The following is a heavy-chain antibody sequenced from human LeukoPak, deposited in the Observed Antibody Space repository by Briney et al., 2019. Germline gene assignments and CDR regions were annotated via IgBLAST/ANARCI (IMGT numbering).Heavy chain of an antibody. J-gene: IGHJ4*02. V-gene: IGHV3-21*01. D-gene: IGHD6-13*01. CDR3: ARGTIAAADIDY. CDR2: ITSGSSYI. CDR1: GFIFSSYT. Sequence: GGSLRLSCAASGFIFSSYTMNWVRQAPGKGLEWVSSITSGSSYIYYADSVKGRFTISRDNAKNSLDLLVNSLRAEDTAVYYCARGTIAAADIDYWGQGTLVTVSS.